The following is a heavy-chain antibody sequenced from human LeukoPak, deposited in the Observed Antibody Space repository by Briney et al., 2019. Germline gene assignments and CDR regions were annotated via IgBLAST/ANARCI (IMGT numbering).Heavy chain of an antibody. V-gene: IGHV3-66*01. Sequence: GGSLRLSCAASGFTVSSNYMSWVRQAPGKGLEWVSVIYSGGSTYYADSVKGRFTISRGNSKNTLNLQMNSLRAEDAAVYYCARGYSSDNWGQGTLVTVSS. CDR1: GFTVSSNY. J-gene: IGHJ4*02. CDR3: ARGYSSDN. D-gene: IGHD2-21*01. CDR2: IYSGGST.